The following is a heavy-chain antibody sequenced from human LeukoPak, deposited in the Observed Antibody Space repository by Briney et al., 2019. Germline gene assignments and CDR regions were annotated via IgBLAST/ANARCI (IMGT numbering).Heavy chain of an antibody. J-gene: IGHJ6*02. CDR1: GGSISSYY. Sequence: TSETLSLTCTVSGGSISSYYWSWIRQPPGKGLEWIGYIYYSGSTNYNPSLKSRVTISVDTSKNQFSLKLSSVTAADTAVYYCAREGGNNYYYYGMDVWGQGTTVTVSS. D-gene: IGHD6-25*01. V-gene: IGHV4-59*01. CDR2: IYYSGST. CDR3: AREGGNNYYYYGMDV.